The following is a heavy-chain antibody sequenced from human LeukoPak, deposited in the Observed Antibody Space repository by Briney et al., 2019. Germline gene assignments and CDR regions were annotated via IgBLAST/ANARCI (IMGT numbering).Heavy chain of an antibody. J-gene: IGHJ4*02. V-gene: IGHV3-30*02. CDR2: IRNDGRNK. Sequence: GGSLRLSCAASGFTFSKYGMYWVRQAPGKGLEWVAFIRNDGRNKYYTDSVKGRFTISRDNSKNTLYLQMNSLRAEDTAVYYCAKDLNYGDLLDYWGQGTLATVSS. D-gene: IGHD4-17*01. CDR1: GFTFSKYG. CDR3: AKDLNYGDLLDY.